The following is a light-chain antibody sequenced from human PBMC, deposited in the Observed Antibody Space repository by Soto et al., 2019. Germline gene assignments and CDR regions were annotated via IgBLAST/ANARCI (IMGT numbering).Light chain of an antibody. Sequence: EIVLTQSPATLSVSPGERATLSCRASQSVSSYLAWYQQKTGQAPRLLIYDASNRATGIPDRFSGSGSGTELTLSISRLQSEDFAIYYCQQYYSWPRTCGQGTKVDIK. CDR3: QQYYSWPRT. J-gene: IGKJ1*01. CDR2: DAS. V-gene: IGKV3D-15*01. CDR1: QSVSSY.